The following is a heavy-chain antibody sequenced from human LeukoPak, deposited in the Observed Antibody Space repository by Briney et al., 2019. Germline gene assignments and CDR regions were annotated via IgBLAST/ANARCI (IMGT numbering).Heavy chain of an antibody. Sequence: SETLSLTCTVSGVSFSSFQWSWIRQSPVKGLEWIGYIYYSGSTNYNPSLKSRVTISVDTSKNQFSLKLSSVTAADTAVYYCARTTVYGVSYFDYWGQGTLVTVSS. J-gene: IGHJ4*02. CDR1: GVSFSSFQ. D-gene: IGHD4-17*01. CDR3: ARTTVYGVSYFDY. V-gene: IGHV4-59*08. CDR2: IYYSGST.